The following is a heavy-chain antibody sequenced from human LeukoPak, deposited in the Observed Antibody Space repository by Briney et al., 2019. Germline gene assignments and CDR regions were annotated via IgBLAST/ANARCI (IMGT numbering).Heavy chain of an antibody. V-gene: IGHV4-59*01. J-gene: IGHJ4*02. CDR1: GGSFSGYY. Sequence: PSETLSLTCAVYGGSFSGYYWSWIRQPPGKGLEWIGYIYYSGSTNYNPSLKSRVTISVDTSKNHFSLKLSSVTAADTAVYYCARSTSGYFDWLLSYWGQGTLVTVSS. CDR2: IYYSGST. D-gene: IGHD3-9*01. CDR3: ARSTSGYFDWLLSY.